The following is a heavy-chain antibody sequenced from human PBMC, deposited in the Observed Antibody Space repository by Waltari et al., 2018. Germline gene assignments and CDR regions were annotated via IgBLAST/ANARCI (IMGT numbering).Heavy chain of an antibody. J-gene: IGHJ5*02. D-gene: IGHD4-17*01. Sequence: QVQLVQSGAEVRPPGSSVKVSCKDSGGPLPSSGIPWVRKAPGQGLEWVGGIIPIFGTANYAQRFQDRVTMTSDVSTSTAYMEMRSLRSDDTAVYYCARDVIRAHDDGIYVARGWFDLWGQGTLVTVSS. CDR3: ARDVIRAHDDGIYVARGWFDL. V-gene: IGHV1-69*13. CDR1: GGPLPSSG. CDR2: IIPIFGTA.